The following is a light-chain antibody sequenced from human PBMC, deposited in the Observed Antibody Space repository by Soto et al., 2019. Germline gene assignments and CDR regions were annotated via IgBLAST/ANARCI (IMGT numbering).Light chain of an antibody. CDR2: EVN. V-gene: IGLV2-14*01. Sequence: QSALTQPASVSGSPGQSITTSCTGTSSDVCGYNYVSWYQQHPGKAPKLMIYEVNNRPSGVSNRFSGSKSGNTASLTISGLQAEDEADYYCSSYTSRSTLVVFGVGTKLTVL. J-gene: IGLJ2*01. CDR1: SSDVCGYNY. CDR3: SSYTSRSTLVV.